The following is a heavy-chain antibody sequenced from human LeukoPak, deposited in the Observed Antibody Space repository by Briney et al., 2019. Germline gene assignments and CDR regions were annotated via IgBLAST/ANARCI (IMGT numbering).Heavy chain of an antibody. CDR3: ARDPYSGAYYEGYYYYYMDV. CDR2: ISSSGGTI. J-gene: IGHJ6*03. Sequence: GGSLRLSCAASGFTFIGYEMNWVRQAPGKGLEWVSYISSSGGTIYYADSVKGRFTISRDNAKNSLYLQMNSLRAEDTAVYYCARDPYSGAYYEGYYYYYMDVWGKGTTVTVSS. D-gene: IGHD1-26*01. V-gene: IGHV3-48*03. CDR1: GFTFIGYE.